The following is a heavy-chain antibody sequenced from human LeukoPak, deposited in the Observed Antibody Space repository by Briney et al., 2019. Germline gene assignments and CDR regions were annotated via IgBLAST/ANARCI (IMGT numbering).Heavy chain of an antibody. J-gene: IGHJ4*02. CDR1: GYTFTGCY. V-gene: IGHV1-2*06. CDR3: ARERYFGSGNYYNANTDFDY. D-gene: IGHD3-10*01. CDR2: INPNSGGT. Sequence: ASVKVSCKASGYTFTGCYMHWVRQAPGQGLEWMGRINPNSGGTNYAQKFQGRVTMTRDTSISTAYMELSRLRSDDTAVYYCARERYFGSGNYYNANTDFDYWGRGTLVTVSS.